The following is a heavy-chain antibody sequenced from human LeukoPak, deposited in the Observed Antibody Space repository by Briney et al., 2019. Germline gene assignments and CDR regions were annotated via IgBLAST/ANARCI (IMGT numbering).Heavy chain of an antibody. V-gene: IGHV3-33*01. CDR1: GFTLSSYG. CDR2: IWYDGSNE. J-gene: IGHJ5*02. D-gene: IGHD3-22*01. Sequence: PGGSLRLSCAASGFTLSSYGMHWVRQAPGKGLEWVAVIWYDGSNEYYADSVKGRFTISRDNSKNTLYLQMNSPRAEDTAVYYCARDSYHYDSSGHTYNWFDPWGQGTLVTVSS. CDR3: ARDSYHYDSSGHTYNWFDP.